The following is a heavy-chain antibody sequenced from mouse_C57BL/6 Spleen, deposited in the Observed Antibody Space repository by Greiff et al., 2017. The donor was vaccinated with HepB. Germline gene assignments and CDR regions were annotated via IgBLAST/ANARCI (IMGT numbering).Heavy chain of an antibody. CDR2: IDPENGDT. V-gene: IGHV14-4*01. D-gene: IGHD2-4*01. CDR3: TTYYDYDGYYFDY. Sequence: VQLQESGAELVRPGASVKLSCTASGFNIKDDYMHWVKQRPEQGLEWIGWIDPENGDTEYASKFQGKATITADTSSNTAYLQLSSLTSEDTAVYYCTTYYDYDGYYFDYWGQGTTLTVSS. J-gene: IGHJ2*01. CDR1: GFNIKDDY.